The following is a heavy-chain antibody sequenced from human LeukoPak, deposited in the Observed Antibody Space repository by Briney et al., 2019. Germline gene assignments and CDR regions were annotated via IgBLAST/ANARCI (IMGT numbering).Heavy chain of an antibody. CDR2: MYQSWNT. CDR3: AIHPDYGPPPPDRFDI. V-gene: IGHV4-39*01. Sequence: PSETLSLSCTVSGGSISSISYYWGWIRQPPGKGLEWIGRMYQSWNTYYNPSLKSRVTISGDTSKNQFSLKLSSVTAADRAVYYCAIHPDYGPPPPDRFDIWGQGAMVTVSS. D-gene: IGHD4-17*01. CDR1: GGSISSISYY. J-gene: IGHJ3*02.